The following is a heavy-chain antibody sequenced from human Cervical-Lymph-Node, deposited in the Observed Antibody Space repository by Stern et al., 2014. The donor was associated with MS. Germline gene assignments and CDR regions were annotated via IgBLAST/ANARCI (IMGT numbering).Heavy chain of an antibody. CDR2: PALIFETT. J-gene: IGHJ6*02. Sequence: VQLLQSGAAVKKPGSSVKVSCQASGGTFSTYVINWVRQAPGQGLERMGGPALIFETTNDAQKFQGRVTITADESTSTGYMELSSLRSEDTAGYDGARLDTSGYFDYDMDVWGQGTTVTVSS. D-gene: IGHD3-22*01. CDR1: GGTFSTYV. CDR3: ARLDTSGYFDYDMDV. V-gene: IGHV1-69*01.